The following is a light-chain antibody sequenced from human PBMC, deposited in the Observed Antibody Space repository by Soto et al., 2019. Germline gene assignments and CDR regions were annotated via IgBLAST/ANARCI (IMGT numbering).Light chain of an antibody. Sequence: DMQMTQSPSSLSASVGDRVTITCRPSQTIDNYLHWYQHKPGKAPKLLIYGASTLQSGVSSMFTGRSAGTDFTLTIDNLQAEDFATYYWQQTYTLPFAFGQGTKLEI. CDR3: QQTYTLPFA. J-gene: IGKJ2*01. V-gene: IGKV1-39*01. CDR2: GAS. CDR1: QTIDNY.